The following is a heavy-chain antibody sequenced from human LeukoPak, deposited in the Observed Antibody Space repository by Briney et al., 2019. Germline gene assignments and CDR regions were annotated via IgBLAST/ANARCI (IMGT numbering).Heavy chain of an antibody. CDR2: INSSGDST. CDR3: ATGFYFDTSGLLMH. Sequence: ASVKVSCKASRYTFTNFYMHWVRQAPGQGLQWMGIINSSGDSTNYAQKFHGRVTMTRDTSTTTVYMELSSLRSEDTAVYYCATGFYFDTSGLLMHWGQGTLVTVSS. V-gene: IGHV1-46*01. D-gene: IGHD3-22*01. CDR1: RYTFTNFY. J-gene: IGHJ4*02.